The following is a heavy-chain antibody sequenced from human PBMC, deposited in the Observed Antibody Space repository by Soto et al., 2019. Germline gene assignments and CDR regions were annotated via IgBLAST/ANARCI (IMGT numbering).Heavy chain of an antibody. CDR1: GFRFSDHS. CDR2: ISSNSDTT. Sequence: LVESGGDLVYPGGSLRLSCVASGFRFSDHSMNWVRQAPGKGLQWISYISSNSDTTYYADPVKGRFTVSRDNAKNALFLQMNSLRDDDTATYYCARLPKGSLVTAWGQGARVTVSS. D-gene: IGHD2-21*02. CDR3: ARLPKGSLVTA. V-gene: IGHV3-48*02. J-gene: IGHJ4*02.